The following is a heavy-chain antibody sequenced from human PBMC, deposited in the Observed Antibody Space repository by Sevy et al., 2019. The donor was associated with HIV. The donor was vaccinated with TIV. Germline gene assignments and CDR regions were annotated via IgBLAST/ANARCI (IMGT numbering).Heavy chain of an antibody. CDR2: IYYSGST. V-gene: IGHV4-59*12. D-gene: IGHD3-10*01. CDR3: ARPYSSGSYYKWAY. Sequence: SETLSLTCTVSGGSISNYYWSWIRQPPGKRLEWIGFIYYSGSTNYNPSLESRVTISVDTSKNQFSLKLSSVTAADTAVYYCARPYSSGSYYKWAYWGQGTLVTVS. J-gene: IGHJ4*02. CDR1: GGSISNYY.